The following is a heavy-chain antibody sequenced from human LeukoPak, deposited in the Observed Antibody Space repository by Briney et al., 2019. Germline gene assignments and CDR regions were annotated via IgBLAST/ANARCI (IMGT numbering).Heavy chain of an antibody. CDR3: AELGITMIGGV. J-gene: IGHJ6*04. CDR2: ISSSGSTI. V-gene: IGHV3-48*03. D-gene: IGHD3-10*02. CDR1: GFTFSSYE. Sequence: GGSLRLSCAASGFTFSSYEMNWVRQAPGKGLEWVSYISSSGSTIYYADSVKGRFTISRDNAKNPLYLQMNSLRAEDTAVYYCAELGITMIGGVWGKGTTVTTSS.